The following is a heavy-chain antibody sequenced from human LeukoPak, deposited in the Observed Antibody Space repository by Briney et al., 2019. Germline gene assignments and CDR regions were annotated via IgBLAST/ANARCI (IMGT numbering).Heavy chain of an antibody. CDR2: IIPMFGTA. CDR3: ARSVRFGGMDYGMDV. CDR1: GGTFSSYA. J-gene: IGHJ6*02. Sequence: SVKVSCKASGGTFSSYAISWVRQAPGQGLERMGGIIPMFGTANYAQKFQGRVTITADESTSTAYMELSSLRSEDTAVYYCARSVRFGGMDYGMDVWGQGTTVTVSS. V-gene: IGHV1-69*13. D-gene: IGHD3-16*01.